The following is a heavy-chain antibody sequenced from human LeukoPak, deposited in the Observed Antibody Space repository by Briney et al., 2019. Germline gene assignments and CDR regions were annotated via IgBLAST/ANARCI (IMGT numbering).Heavy chain of an antibody. CDR2: ISYSGST. V-gene: IGHV4-59*01. D-gene: IGHD1-14*01. Sequence: SETLSLTCTVSGGSLSPYYWSWIRQSPGKGLEWIGYISYSGSTNSHPSLKSRVTISVDMSKPQFYLELRSVTAADTAVYYCARGPVNRNFDYWGQGTLVTVSS. CDR1: GGSLSPYY. J-gene: IGHJ4*02. CDR3: ARGPVNRNFDY.